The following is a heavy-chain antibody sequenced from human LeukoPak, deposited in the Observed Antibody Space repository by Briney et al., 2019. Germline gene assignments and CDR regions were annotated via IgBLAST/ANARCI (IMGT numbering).Heavy chain of an antibody. Sequence: SETLSLTCTVSGGSISSYYWSWIRQPPGKGLEWIGEINHSGSTNYNPSLKSRVTISVDTSKNQFSLKLSSVTAADTAVYYCARGPSFVVVVAATDYYYYYGMDVWGQGTTVTVSS. D-gene: IGHD2-15*01. CDR3: ARGPSFVVVVAATDYYYYYGMDV. CDR1: GGSISSYY. V-gene: IGHV4-34*01. CDR2: INHSGST. J-gene: IGHJ6*02.